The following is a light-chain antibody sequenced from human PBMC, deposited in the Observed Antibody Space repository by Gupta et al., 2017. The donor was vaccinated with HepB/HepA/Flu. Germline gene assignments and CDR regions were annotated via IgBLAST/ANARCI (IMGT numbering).Light chain of an antibody. CDR3: MQGGHWPYT. J-gene: IGKJ2*01. V-gene: IGKV2-30*02. Sequence: DIVMIQSTLSLSVTLGQPTSMSCSSRQSRVHSNGYIFLNWFHQRPGQSPRLLIYRISNRESGVPDRFTGSGSGTDFTLRISRVEAEDVGMYYCMQGGHWPYTFGQGTILEIK. CDR2: RIS. CDR1: QSRVHSNGYIF.